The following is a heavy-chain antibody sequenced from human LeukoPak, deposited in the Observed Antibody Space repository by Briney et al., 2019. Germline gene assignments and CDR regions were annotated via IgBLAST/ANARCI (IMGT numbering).Heavy chain of an antibody. J-gene: IGHJ4*02. Sequence: AGSLRLSCAAYGFSFSDYYMSWIRQPPGEGLGRFSYNCSSGSTIYYADSVKGRFTISRDNAKNSMYLQLNRLKSEDTAVYYCARPHTFDYWGQGTLVTVSS. CDR3: ARPHTFDY. CDR1: GFSFSDYY. CDR2: NCSSGSTI. V-gene: IGHV3-11*01.